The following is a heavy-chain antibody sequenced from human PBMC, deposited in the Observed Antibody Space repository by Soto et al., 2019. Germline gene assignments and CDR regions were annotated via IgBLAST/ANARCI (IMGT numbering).Heavy chain of an antibody. CDR2: IFYSGAT. V-gene: IGHV4-39*01. CDR1: GGSISSSDYY. D-gene: IGHD2-2*01. CDR3: ARQLLPGAHFDS. J-gene: IGHJ4*02. Sequence: SETLSLTCTVSGGSISSSDYYWAWVRQPPGKGLEWIGSIFYSGATYYNPSLKSRVTMSVDTSKNQFSLNLSSVTAADTSIYYCARQLLPGAHFDSWGQGTLVTVSS.